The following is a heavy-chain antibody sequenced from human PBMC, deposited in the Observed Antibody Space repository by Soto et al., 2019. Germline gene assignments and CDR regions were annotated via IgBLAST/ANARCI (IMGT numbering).Heavy chain of an antibody. V-gene: IGHV4-59*01. D-gene: IGHD6-19*01. CDR2: IYYSGSI. J-gene: IGHJ4*02. Sequence: SETLSLTCTVSGDSISSLYWSWIRQPPGKGLEWIGYIYYSGSINYNPSLKSRVTISVDPSKNQFSLRLSSVTAADTAVYYCAKSLWDTSGWKTDYWSQGTLVTVSS. CDR1: GDSISSLY. CDR3: AKSLWDTSGWKTDY.